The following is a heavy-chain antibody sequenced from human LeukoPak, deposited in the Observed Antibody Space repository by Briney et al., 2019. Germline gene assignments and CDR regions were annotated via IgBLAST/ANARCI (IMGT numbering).Heavy chain of an antibody. Sequence: KPGGSLRLSCAASGFTFSSYSMNWVRQAPRKGLEWVSSISSSSSYIYYADSVKGRFTISRDNAKNSLYLQMNSLRAEDTAVYYCARGAVAGTNLGYWGQGTLVTVSS. CDR2: ISSSSSYI. CDR1: GFTFSSYS. V-gene: IGHV3-21*01. J-gene: IGHJ4*02. D-gene: IGHD6-19*01. CDR3: ARGAVAGTNLGY.